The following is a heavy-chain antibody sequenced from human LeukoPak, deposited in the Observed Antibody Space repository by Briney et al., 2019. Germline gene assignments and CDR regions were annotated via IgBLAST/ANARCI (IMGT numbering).Heavy chain of an antibody. CDR3: ARNNGMDV. CDR2: VNRDGSET. CDR1: GFTLSNHW. J-gene: IGHJ6*02. Sequence: GGSLRLSCAASGFTLSNHWMTWVRQVPGRGPEWVANVNRDGSETYYLDSVKGRFTISKDNAKNSLYLQMNSLRAEDTALYHCARNNGMDVWGQGTAVIVSS. V-gene: IGHV3-7*03.